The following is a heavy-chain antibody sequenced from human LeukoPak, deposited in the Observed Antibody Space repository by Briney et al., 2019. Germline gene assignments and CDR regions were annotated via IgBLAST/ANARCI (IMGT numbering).Heavy chain of an antibody. CDR3: ARNNGMDV. CDR2: VNRDGSET. CDR1: GFTLSNHW. J-gene: IGHJ6*02. Sequence: GGSLRLSCAASGFTLSNHWMTWVRQVPGRGPEWVANVNRDGSETYYLDSVKGRFTISKDNAKNSLYLQMNSLRAEDTALYHCARNNGMDVWGQGTAVIVSS. V-gene: IGHV3-7*03.